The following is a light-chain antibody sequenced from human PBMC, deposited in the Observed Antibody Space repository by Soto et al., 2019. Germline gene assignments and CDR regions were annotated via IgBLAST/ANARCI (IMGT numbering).Light chain of an antibody. CDR3: QQLNSYPRT. V-gene: IGKV1-9*01. CDR1: QGISSY. Sequence: DIQLTQSPSFLSASVGDRVTITCRASQGISSYLAWYQQKPGKAPKLLIYAASTLQSGVPSRFSGSGSGTEFTLTIISLQPEDFATYYCQQLNSYPRTFGQGTKREIK. CDR2: AAS. J-gene: IGKJ2*01.